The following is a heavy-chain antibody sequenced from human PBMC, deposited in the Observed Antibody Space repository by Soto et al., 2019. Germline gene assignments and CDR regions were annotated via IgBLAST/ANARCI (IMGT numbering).Heavy chain of an antibody. Sequence: SETLSLTCAVYGGSFSGYYWSWIRQPPGKGLEWIGEINHSGSTNYNPSLKSRVTISVDTSKNQFSLKLSSVTAADTAVYYCGRTVRLSIAAAGANGDYYGMDVWGQGTTVTVSS. V-gene: IGHV4-34*01. J-gene: IGHJ6*02. CDR3: GRTVRLSIAAAGANGDYYGMDV. CDR1: GGSFSGYY. D-gene: IGHD6-13*01. CDR2: INHSGST.